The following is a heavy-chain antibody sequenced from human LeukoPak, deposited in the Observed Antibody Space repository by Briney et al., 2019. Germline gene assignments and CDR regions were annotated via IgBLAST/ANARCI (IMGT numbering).Heavy chain of an antibody. Sequence: ASVKVSCKASGYIFTTYGISWVRQAPGQGLEWMGWISGYNGNTNYAQKFQGRVSMTTDTSTSTAYMELRSLRSDDTAVYYCARDLSRGSGSYYPGYYYYGMDVWGQGTTVTVSS. CDR2: ISGYNGNT. D-gene: IGHD3-10*01. CDR3: ARDLSRGSGSYYPGYYYYGMDV. J-gene: IGHJ6*02. CDR1: GYIFTTYG. V-gene: IGHV1-18*01.